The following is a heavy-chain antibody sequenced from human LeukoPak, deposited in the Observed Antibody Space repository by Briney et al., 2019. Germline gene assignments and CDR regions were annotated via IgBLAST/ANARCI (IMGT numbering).Heavy chain of an antibody. D-gene: IGHD5-18*01. CDR1: GGSISSYY. CDR3: ATSPPAMVTSFDY. Sequence: SETLSLTCTVSGGSISSYYWSWIRQPPGKGLEWIGYIYYSGSTNYNPSLKSRVTISVDTSKNQFSLKLSSVTAADTAVYYCATSPPAMVTSFDYWGQGTLVTVSS. V-gene: IGHV4-59*08. J-gene: IGHJ4*02. CDR2: IYYSGST.